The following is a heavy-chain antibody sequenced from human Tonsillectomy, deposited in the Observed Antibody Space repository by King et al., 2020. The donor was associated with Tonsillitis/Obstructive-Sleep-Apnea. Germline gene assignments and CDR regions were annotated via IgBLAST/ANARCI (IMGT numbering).Heavy chain of an antibody. CDR1: GFTFSNYV. J-gene: IGHJ3*02. Sequence: VQLVESGGGLVQPGGSLRLSCAASGFTFSNYVMSRVRQAPGKGLEWVSGISGSGVSTYYAGSVKGRFTISRDNSKNTLYLQMNSLRADDTAVYYCAKDRNVISNAFDIWGQGTMVTVS. CDR2: ISGSGVST. CDR3: AKDRNVISNAFDI. D-gene: IGHD2/OR15-2a*01. V-gene: IGHV3-23*04.